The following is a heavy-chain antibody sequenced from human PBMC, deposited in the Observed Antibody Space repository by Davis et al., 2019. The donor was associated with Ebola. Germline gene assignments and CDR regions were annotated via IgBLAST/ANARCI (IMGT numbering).Heavy chain of an antibody. CDR1: GGSFSNYY. J-gene: IGHJ4*02. D-gene: IGHD3-22*01. Sequence: SETLSLTCAVYGGSFSNYYWSWIRQPPGKGLEWIGEINHSGSTNYNPSLKSRVTMSVDTSRNQFSLKLSSMTAADTAVYYCARSWAYYDSSGYLDYWGQGTLVTVSS. CDR3: ARSWAYYDSSGYLDY. CDR2: INHSGST. V-gene: IGHV4-34*01.